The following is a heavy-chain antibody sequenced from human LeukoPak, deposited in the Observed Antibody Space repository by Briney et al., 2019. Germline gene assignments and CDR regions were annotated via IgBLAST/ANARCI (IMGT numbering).Heavy chain of an antibody. J-gene: IGHJ4*02. V-gene: IGHV3-72*01. Sequence: GGSLRLSCAASGFTFSDHYMDWVRQAPGKGLEWVGRIRKKVNSYTTEYAATVKGRLTISRDDSKNSLYLQMNSLKTEDTAVYYCAKNRGVAATFPDDCWGQGTLITVSS. CDR3: AKNRGVAATFPDDC. D-gene: IGHD1-26*01. CDR1: GFTFSDHY. CDR2: IRKKVNSYTT.